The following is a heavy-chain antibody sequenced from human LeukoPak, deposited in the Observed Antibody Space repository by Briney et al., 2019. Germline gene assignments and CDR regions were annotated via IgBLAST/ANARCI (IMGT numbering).Heavy chain of an antibody. V-gene: IGHV1-46*01. CDR1: GYTFTSDY. CDR2: VHSSGGVI. J-gene: IGHJ5*02. D-gene: IGHD1-26*01. CDR3: AGSSHQRNWFDP. Sequence: ASVKVSCKASGYTFTSDYMNWVRQAPGQGLEWMGIVHSSGGVIKYAQEFQDRLTVTRDMSTSTIYMEQSSLRSEDTAVYYCAGSSHQRNWFDPWGQGTLVIVSS.